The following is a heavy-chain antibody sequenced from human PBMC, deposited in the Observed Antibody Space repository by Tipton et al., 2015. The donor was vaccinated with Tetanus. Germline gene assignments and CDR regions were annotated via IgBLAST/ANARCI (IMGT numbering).Heavy chain of an antibody. CDR3: ARGPTVTTAHYYYGMDV. CDR1: GYTFTSYG. J-gene: IGHJ6*02. D-gene: IGHD4-11*01. V-gene: IGHV1-46*01. Sequence: QLVQSGAEVKKPGASVKVSCKASGYTFTSYGISWVRQAPGQGLEWMGIINPSGGSTSYAQKFQGRVTMTRDTSTSTVYMELSSLRSEDTAVYYCARGPTVTTAHYYYGMDVWGQGTTVTVSS. CDR2: INPSGGST.